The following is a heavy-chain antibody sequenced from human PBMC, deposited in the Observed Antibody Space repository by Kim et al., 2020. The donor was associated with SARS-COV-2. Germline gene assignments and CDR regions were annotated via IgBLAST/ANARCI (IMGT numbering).Heavy chain of an antibody. CDR3: ARWKLGFSSSYEVGAFAM. D-gene: IGHD5-18*01. CDR1: GFTFSSYE. Sequence: GGSLRLSCAASGFTFSSYEIPWVRQAPGKGLEWVSYISTSGSTIYYADSVKGRFTISRDNAKNSLYLQMNSLRAEDTAVYYCARWKLGFSSSYEVGAFAMGRQETRVIVSS. V-gene: IGHV3-48*03. J-gene: IGHJ3*02. CDR2: ISTSGSTI.